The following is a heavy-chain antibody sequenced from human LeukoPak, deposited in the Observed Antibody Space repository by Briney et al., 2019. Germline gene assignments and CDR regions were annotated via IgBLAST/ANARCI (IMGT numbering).Heavy chain of an antibody. V-gene: IGHV4-59*01. J-gene: IGHJ6*03. CDR3: ARGMMTYYYYIDV. CDR2: IYYSGST. Sequence: SSETLSLTCTVSGGSISSYYWSWIRQPPGKGLEWIGYIYYSGSTHYNPSLKSRVTISVDTTKKQFSLKLSSVTAADTAVYYCARGMMTYYYYIDVWGKGTTVTVSS. CDR1: GGSISSYY. D-gene: IGHD3-16*01.